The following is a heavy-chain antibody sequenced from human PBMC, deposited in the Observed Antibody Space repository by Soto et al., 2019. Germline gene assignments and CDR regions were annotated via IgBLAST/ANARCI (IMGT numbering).Heavy chain of an antibody. D-gene: IGHD6-19*01. CDR1: GFTFSSYG. Sequence: PGGSLRLSWAASGFTFSSYGMHWVRQAPGKGLEWVAVIWYDGSNKYYADSVKGRFTISRDNSKNTLYLQMNSLRAEDTAVYYCARAVYSSGWYFAYWGQGTLVTVSS. V-gene: IGHV3-33*01. CDR2: IWYDGSNK. CDR3: ARAVYSSGWYFAY. J-gene: IGHJ4*02.